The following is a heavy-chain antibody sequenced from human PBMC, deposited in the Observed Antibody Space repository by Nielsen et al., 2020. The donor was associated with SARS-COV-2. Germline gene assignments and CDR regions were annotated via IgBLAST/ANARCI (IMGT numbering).Heavy chain of an antibody. Sequence: SVKVSCKASGGTFSSYAISWVRQAPGQGLEWMGRIIPILGIANYAQKFQGRVTITADKSTSTAYMELRSLRSDDTAVYYCARVVSALLVNWFDPWGQGTLVTVSS. CDR1: GGTFSSYA. V-gene: IGHV1-69*04. J-gene: IGHJ5*02. CDR2: IIPILGIA. CDR3: ARVVSALLVNWFDP. D-gene: IGHD3-3*02.